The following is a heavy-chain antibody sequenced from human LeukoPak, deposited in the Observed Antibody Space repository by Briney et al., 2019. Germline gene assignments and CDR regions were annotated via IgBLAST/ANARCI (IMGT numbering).Heavy chain of an antibody. D-gene: IGHD3/OR15-3a*01. CDR1: GGSISSYY. CDR2: IYYSGST. Sequence: SETLSLTCTVPGGSISSYYWSWIRQPPGKGLEWIGYIYYSGSTNYNPSLKSQVTISVDTSKNQFSLKLSSVTAADTAVYYCARVGLGYYYYYYMDVWGKGTTVTVSS. V-gene: IGHV4-59*01. CDR3: ARVGLGYYYYYYMDV. J-gene: IGHJ6*03.